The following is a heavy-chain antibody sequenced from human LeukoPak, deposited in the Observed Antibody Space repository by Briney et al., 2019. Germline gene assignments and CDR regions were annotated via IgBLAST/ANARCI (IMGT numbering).Heavy chain of an antibody. V-gene: IGHV1-8*01. Sequence: ASAKVSCKASGYTFTSYDINWVRQATGQGLEWMGWMYPNIGNTGYAQKFQGRVTMTRNTSISTAYMELSRLRSEDTAVYYCARQGESYYFDYWGQGTLVTVSS. J-gene: IGHJ4*02. CDR1: GYTFTSYD. CDR3: ARQGESYYFDY. D-gene: IGHD1-26*01. CDR2: MYPNIGNT.